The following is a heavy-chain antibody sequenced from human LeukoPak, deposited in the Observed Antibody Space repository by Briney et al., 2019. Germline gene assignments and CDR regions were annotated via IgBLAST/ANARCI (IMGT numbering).Heavy chain of an antibody. Sequence: SETLSLTCTVSGGSVSSGSYYWSWIRQPPGKGLEWIGYIYYSGSTNYNPSLKSRVTMSVDTSKNQFSLKLNSVTAADTAVYFCARQVVAVAGTGYFDYWGQGTLVTVSS. CDR3: ARQVVAVAGTGYFDY. D-gene: IGHD6-19*01. V-gene: IGHV4-61*01. CDR1: GGSVSSGSYY. CDR2: IYYSGST. J-gene: IGHJ4*02.